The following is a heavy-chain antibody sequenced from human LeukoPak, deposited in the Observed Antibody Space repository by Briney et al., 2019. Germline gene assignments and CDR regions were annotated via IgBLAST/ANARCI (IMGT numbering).Heavy chain of an antibody. CDR2: IYYTGST. V-gene: IGHV4-39*07. D-gene: IGHD5-18*01. CDR3: AGDRGGVGGYSYGTLFDP. CDR1: GGSVSSSSYY. Sequence: SETLSLTCTVSGGSVSSSSYYWGWIRQPPGEGLEWIGSIYYTGSTYYNPSLKSRVTVSVDTSKKQFSLKLSSVTAADTAVYYCAGDRGGVGGYSYGTLFDPWGQGTLVTVSS. J-gene: IGHJ5*02.